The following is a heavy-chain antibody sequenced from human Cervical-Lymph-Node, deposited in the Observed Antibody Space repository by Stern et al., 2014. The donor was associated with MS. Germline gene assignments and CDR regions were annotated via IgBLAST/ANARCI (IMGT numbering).Heavy chain of an antibody. Sequence: QVQLVESGAEVKKPGASVKVSCKASGDTFTSYYMDWVRQAPGPGLEWKGIINPTGGTTDYAQKCQGRVTLTRDTSTSTVYMELSSLRSENTAVYYCATYGSTWSPPWFWGQGTLVTVSS. CDR2: INPTGGTT. V-gene: IGHV1-46*01. D-gene: IGHD6-13*01. CDR1: GDTFTSYY. CDR3: ATYGSTWSPPWF. J-gene: IGHJ4*02.